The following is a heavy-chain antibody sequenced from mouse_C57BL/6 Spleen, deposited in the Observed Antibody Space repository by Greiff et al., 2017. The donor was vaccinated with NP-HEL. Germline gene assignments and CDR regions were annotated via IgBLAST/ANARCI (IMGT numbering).Heavy chain of an antibody. CDR1: GYTFTSYW. V-gene: IGHV1-50*01. Sequence: QVQLQQPGAELVKPGASVKLSCKASGYTFTSYWMQWVKQRPGQGLEWIGVINPNYGTTSYNQKFKGKATLTVDQSSSTAYMQLNSLTSEDSAVYYCAPYDGYYVSWFAYWGQGTLVTVSA. D-gene: IGHD2-3*01. J-gene: IGHJ3*01. CDR3: APYDGYYVSWFAY. CDR2: INPNYGTT.